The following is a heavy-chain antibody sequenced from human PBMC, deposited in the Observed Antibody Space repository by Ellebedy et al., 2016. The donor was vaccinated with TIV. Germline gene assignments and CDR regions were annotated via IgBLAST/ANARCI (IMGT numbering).Heavy chain of an antibody. V-gene: IGHV4-61*05. CDR3: ARGPRRGVPNWFDP. CDR2: VHYSGST. D-gene: IGHD3-10*01. J-gene: IGHJ5*02. Sequence: SETLSLTCTVSGGSISSSTPYWNWIRQPPGTGLEWIGYVHYSGSTNYNPPLKSRVTRSVDTSKNQFSLKLSAVTSADTAVYYCARGPRRGVPNWFDPWGQGTLVTVSS. CDR1: GGSISSSTPY.